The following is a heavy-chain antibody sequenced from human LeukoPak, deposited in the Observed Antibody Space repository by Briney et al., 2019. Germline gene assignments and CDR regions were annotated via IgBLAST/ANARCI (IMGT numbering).Heavy chain of an antibody. Sequence: PSETLSLTCTVSGGSISSGDYYWSWIRRPPGKGLEWIGYIYYSGSTYYNPSLKSRVTISVDTSKNQFSLKLSSVTAADTAVYYCARGGDGYNPGGAFDIWGQGTMVTVSS. J-gene: IGHJ3*02. CDR3: ARGGDGYNPGGAFDI. CDR2: IYYSGST. CDR1: GGSISSGDYY. D-gene: IGHD5-24*01. V-gene: IGHV4-30-4*01.